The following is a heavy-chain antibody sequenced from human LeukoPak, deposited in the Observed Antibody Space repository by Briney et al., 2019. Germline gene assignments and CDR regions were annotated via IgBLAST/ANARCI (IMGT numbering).Heavy chain of an antibody. CDR3: ARMHSSGWPLDAFDF. CDR1: GYTFTNYA. D-gene: IGHD6-19*01. Sequence: GASVTVSCKASGYTFTNYAISWVRQAPGQGLEWMGWISAYNGNTNYAQKFQGRVTMTTDTSTSTVYMELRSLRFDDTAVYYCARMHSSGWPLDAFDFWGQGTMVTVSS. CDR2: ISAYNGNT. J-gene: IGHJ3*01. V-gene: IGHV1-18*01.